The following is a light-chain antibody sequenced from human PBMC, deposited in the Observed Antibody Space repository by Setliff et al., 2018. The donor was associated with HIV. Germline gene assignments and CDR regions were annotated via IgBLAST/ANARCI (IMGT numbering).Light chain of an antibody. CDR2: GNA. CDR3: QSYGSSLSGYV. V-gene: IGLV1-40*01. J-gene: IGLJ1*01. Sequence: ESGAPGQRVTISCTGSSSNIGAGYDVHWYQQLPGTAPKLLIYGNANRPSGVPDRFSGSKSGTSASLAITGLQAEDEADYYCQSYGSSLSGYVFGTGTKVTVL. CDR1: SSNIGAGYD.